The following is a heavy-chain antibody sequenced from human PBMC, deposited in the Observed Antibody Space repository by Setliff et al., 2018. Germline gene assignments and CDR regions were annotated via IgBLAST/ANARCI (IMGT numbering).Heavy chain of an antibody. CDR2: IKEDGSET. V-gene: IGHV3-7*03. CDR3: VNSYRGYDDYPDY. Sequence: PGGSLRLSCAASGFTLRSYWMSWVRQAPGKGLEWVANIKEDGSETYYGGSVKGRFTISRDNAKNSLYLQMNGLRVEDTAVYYCVNSYRGYDDYPDYWGQGTLVTVSS. D-gene: IGHD3-16*02. CDR1: GFTLRSYW. J-gene: IGHJ4*02.